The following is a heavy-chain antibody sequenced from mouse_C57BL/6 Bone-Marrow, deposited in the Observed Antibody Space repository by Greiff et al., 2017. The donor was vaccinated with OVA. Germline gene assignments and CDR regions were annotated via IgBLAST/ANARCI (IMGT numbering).Heavy chain of an antibody. CDR1: GYTFTDYY. Sequence: SGPVLVKPGASVKMSCKASGYTFTDYYMNWVKQSHGKSLEWIGVINPYNGGTSYNQKFKGKATLTVDKSSSTAYMELNSLTSEDSAVYYCAKKDEYFDVWGTGTTVTVSS. V-gene: IGHV1-19*01. CDR3: AKKDEYFDV. CDR2: INPYNGGT. J-gene: IGHJ1*03.